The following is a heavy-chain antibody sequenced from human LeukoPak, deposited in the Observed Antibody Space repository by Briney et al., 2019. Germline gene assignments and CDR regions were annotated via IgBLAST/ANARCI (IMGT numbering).Heavy chain of an antibody. CDR3: TRDLCSQAHWGFVDIVVVTAIRSDY. J-gene: IGHJ4*02. CDR2: ISYDGSHK. Sequence: GGSLRLSCAASGFTFSSYAMSWVRQAPGKGLEWVALISYDGSHKYYADSVKGRFTISRDNSKNTLYLQMNSLKTEDTAVYYYTRDLCSQAHWGFVDIVVVTAIRSDYWGQGTLVTVSS. V-gene: IGHV3-30-3*01. D-gene: IGHD2-21*02. CDR1: GFTFSSYA.